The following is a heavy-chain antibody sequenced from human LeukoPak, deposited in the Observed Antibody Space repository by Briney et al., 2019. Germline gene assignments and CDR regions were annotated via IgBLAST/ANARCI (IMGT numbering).Heavy chain of an antibody. CDR3: ARGSGPAAGHSDY. CDR1: GFTFSSYS. Sequence: GGSLRLSCAASGFTFSSYSMNWVRQAPGKGLEWVSSISSSSSYIYYADSVKGRFTISRDNAKNSLYLQMNSLRAEDTAVYYCARGSGPAAGHSDYWGHGTLVTVSS. CDR2: ISSSSSYI. V-gene: IGHV3-21*01. J-gene: IGHJ4*01. D-gene: IGHD6-13*01.